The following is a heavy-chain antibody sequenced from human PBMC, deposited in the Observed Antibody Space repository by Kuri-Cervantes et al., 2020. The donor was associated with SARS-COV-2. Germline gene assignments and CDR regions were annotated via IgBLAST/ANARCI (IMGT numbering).Heavy chain of an antibody. CDR1: GFTFSSYW. V-gene: IGHV3-7*05. Sequence: LLLTCAASGFTFSSYWMSWVRQAPGKGLEWVANIKQDGSEKYYVDSVKGRFTISRDNAKNSLYLQMNSLRAEDTAVYYCARSKVGATTSYFDYWGQGTLVTVSS. CDR2: IKQDGSEK. CDR3: ARSKVGATTSYFDY. J-gene: IGHJ4*02. D-gene: IGHD1-26*01.